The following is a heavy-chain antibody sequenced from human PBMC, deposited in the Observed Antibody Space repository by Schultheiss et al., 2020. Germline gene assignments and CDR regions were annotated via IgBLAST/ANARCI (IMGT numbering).Heavy chain of an antibody. CDR1: GGSFSGYY. J-gene: IGHJ5*02. CDR2: INHSGST. Sequence: SETLSLTCAVYGGSFSGYYWSWIRQPPGKGLEWIGEINHSGSTNYNPSLKSRVTISVDTSKNQFSLKLSSVTAADTAVYYCAREWRLSSNWFDPWGQGTLVTVSS. D-gene: IGHD3-3*01. V-gene: IGHV4-34*01. CDR3: AREWRLSSNWFDP.